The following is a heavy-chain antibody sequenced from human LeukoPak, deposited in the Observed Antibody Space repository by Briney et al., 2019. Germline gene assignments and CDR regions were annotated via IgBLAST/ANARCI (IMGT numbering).Heavy chain of an antibody. CDR3: ARNQWLDFDAFDI. CDR1: GFTFSTYW. Sequence: GGSLRLSCAASGFTFSTYWMSWVRQAPGKGLEWVANIKQDGSEKWYVDSVRGRFTISRDNAKNSLYLQMNSLRAEDTAVYYCARNQWLDFDAFDIWGQGTMVTVSS. D-gene: IGHD6-19*01. J-gene: IGHJ3*02. V-gene: IGHV3-7*01. CDR2: IKQDGSEK.